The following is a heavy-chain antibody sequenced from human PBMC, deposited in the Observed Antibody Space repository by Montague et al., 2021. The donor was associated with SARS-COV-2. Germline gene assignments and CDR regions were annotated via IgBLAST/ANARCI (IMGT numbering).Heavy chain of an antibody. CDR3: ARGPRITMIVVVITDIWFDP. CDR2: INHSGST. V-gene: IGHV4-34*01. J-gene: IGHJ5*02. D-gene: IGHD3-22*01. Sequence: SETLSLTCAVYGGSVSDYYWCWIRQPPAKGKEWIGEINHSGSTNXNPYLKSRVTTSVDTSKNQFSLKLTSVTAADTAVHYCARGPRITMIVVVITDIWFDPWGQGTLVTVSS. CDR1: GGSVSDYY.